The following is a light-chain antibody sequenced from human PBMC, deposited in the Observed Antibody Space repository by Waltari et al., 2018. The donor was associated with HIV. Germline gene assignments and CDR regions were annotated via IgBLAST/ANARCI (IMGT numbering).Light chain of an antibody. CDR2: DVS. J-gene: IGLJ2*01. CDR3: CSYAGSYTFVV. Sequence: QSALTQPRPVSGSPGQSVPLSCTGTSSDGGGYNFSSWYQQHPGKAPKLFLYDVSKRPSGVPDRFSGSKSGNTASLTISGLQAEDEADYYCCSYAGSYTFVVFGGGTKLTVL. V-gene: IGLV2-11*01. CDR1: SSDGGGYNF.